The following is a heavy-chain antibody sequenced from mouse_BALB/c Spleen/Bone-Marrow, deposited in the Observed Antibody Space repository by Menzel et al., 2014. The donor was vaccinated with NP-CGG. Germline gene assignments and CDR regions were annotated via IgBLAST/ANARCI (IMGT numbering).Heavy chain of an antibody. J-gene: IGHJ3*01. CDR3: ARDWYYYGSSSSWFAH. Sequence: EVQLQQSGPELVKPGASVKISCKTSGYTFTEYAIHWVKQSHGKSLEWIGGINPKNGGTTYKQKFKGKATLTVDKSSSTAYMELRSLTPEDSAVYYCARDWYYYGSSSSWFAHWGQGTLVTVSA. CDR1: GYTFTEYA. CDR2: INPKNGGT. D-gene: IGHD1-1*02. V-gene: IGHV1-26*01.